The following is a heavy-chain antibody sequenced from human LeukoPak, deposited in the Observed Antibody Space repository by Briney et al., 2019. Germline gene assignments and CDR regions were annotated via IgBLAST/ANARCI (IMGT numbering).Heavy chain of an antibody. V-gene: IGHV3-9*01. CDR1: GFTFDDYA. D-gene: IGHD2-21*02. CDR3: AKDKSAGDHHYYYYMDV. Sequence: GGSLRLSCVASGFTFDDYAMHWARQAPGKGLEWVSGISWNSGSITYAAAVEGRFIISRDNAKNTLYLQMNNLRAEDTALYYCAKDKSAGDHHYYYYMDVWGKGTTVTVSS. CDR2: ISWNSGSI. J-gene: IGHJ6*03.